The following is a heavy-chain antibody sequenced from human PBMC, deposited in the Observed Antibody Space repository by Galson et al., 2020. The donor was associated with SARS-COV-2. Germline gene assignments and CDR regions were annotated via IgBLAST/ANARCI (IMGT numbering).Heavy chain of an antibody. Sequence: GGSLKISCGASGFAFNTYAMHWVRQAPGKGLEWVAMIWSDVPNKFYASSVQGRFSISRDNPKNTLYLEMDSLRVEDTAVYYCAGDQPNSGWAFQLWGQGTLVIVSS. CDR2: IWSDVPNK. D-gene: IGHD6-19*01. CDR3: AGDQPNSGWAFQL. J-gene: IGHJ1*01. CDR1: GFAFNTYA. V-gene: IGHV3-33*08.